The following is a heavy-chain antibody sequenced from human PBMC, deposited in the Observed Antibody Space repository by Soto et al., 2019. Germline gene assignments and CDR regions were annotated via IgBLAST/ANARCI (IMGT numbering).Heavy chain of an antibody. CDR3: ARLITIFGVVTTNWFDP. J-gene: IGHJ5*02. CDR1: GYTFTSYG. V-gene: IGHV1-18*01. Sequence: QVQLVQSGAEVKKPGASVKVSCKASGYTFTSYGISWVRQAPGQGLEWMGWISAYNGNTNYAQKLQGRVTMTTDTSTSTAYMELRILRSDDTAVYYCARLITIFGVVTTNWFDPWGQGTLVTVSS. CDR2: ISAYNGNT. D-gene: IGHD3-3*01.